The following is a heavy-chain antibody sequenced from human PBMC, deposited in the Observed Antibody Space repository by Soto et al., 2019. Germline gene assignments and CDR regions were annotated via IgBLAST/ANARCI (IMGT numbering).Heavy chain of an antibody. V-gene: IGHV3-73*01. CDR2: IRNKGNNYAT. CDR3: TSRRDWTAVDPLAY. D-gene: IGHD5-18*01. J-gene: IGHJ4*02. Sequence: GGSLRLSCAASGFTFSDSAMHWVRQASGKGLEWVGRIRNKGNNYATAYTASVKGRFTISRDDSKNTVYLQMNSLKIDDTAVYYFTSRRDWTAVDPLAYWGLATLIT. CDR1: GFTFSDSA.